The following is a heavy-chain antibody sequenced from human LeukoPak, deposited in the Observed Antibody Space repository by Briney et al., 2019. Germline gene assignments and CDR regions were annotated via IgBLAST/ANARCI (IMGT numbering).Heavy chain of an antibody. CDR3: ANPRYDSSGYYYVD. J-gene: IGHJ4*02. CDR1: GYTFTSYA. D-gene: IGHD3-22*01. V-gene: IGHV1-3*01. CDR2: INGGSGNT. Sequence: VSVKVSCKASGYTFTSYAMHWVRQAPGQRLDWMGWINGGSGNTKYSPEFQGRVTITRDTSASTAYMELSSLRSEDTAVYYCANPRYDSSGYYYVDWGQGTLVTVSS.